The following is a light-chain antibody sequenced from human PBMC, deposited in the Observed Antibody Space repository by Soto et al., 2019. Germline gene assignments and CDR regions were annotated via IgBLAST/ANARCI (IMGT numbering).Light chain of an antibody. J-gene: IGKJ2*01. V-gene: IGKV3-20*01. CDR1: QTVSSSY. CDR2: GAS. CDR3: QQHSSSSYT. Sequence: EIVLTQSPGTLSLSPGERATLSCRASQTVSSSYLTSYQQKPGQAPRLLIYGASSRATGIPDRFSGSGSGTEFTLTISRLQPEDFAVYYCQQHSSSSYTFGQGTKLEIK.